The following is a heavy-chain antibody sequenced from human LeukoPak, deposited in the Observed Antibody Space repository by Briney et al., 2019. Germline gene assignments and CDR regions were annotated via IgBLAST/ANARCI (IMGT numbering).Heavy chain of an antibody. Sequence: PSETLSLTRAVYGGSFSGYYWSWIRQPPGKGLEWIGEINHSGSTNYNPSLKSRVTISVDTSKNQFSLKLSSVTAADTAVYYCARETTSSWYDLYYYYGMDVWGQGTTVTVSS. J-gene: IGHJ6*02. CDR2: INHSGST. CDR1: GGSFSGYY. CDR3: ARETTSSWYDLYYYYGMDV. V-gene: IGHV4-34*01. D-gene: IGHD6-13*01.